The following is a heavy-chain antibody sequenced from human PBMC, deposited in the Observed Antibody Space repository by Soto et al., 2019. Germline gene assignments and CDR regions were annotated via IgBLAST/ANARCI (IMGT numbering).Heavy chain of an antibody. CDR1: GYTFTSYA. V-gene: IGHV1-3*01. CDR3: ARVPHQSSPNSTVTAYYYYYYMDV. D-gene: IGHD4-17*01. CDR2: INAGNGNT. J-gene: IGHJ6*03. Sequence: ASVKVSCKASGYTFTSYAMHWVRQAPGQRLEWMGWINAGNGNTKYSQKFQGRVTITRDTSASTAYMELSSLRSEDTAVYYCARVPHQSSPNSTVTAYYYYYYMDVWGKGTTVTVSS.